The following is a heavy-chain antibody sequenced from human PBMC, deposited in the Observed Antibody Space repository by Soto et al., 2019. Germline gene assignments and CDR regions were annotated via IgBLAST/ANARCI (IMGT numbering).Heavy chain of an antibody. CDR1: GGSISSGGYS. V-gene: IGHV4-30-2*01. CDR2: VYHSVST. J-gene: IGHJ5*02. D-gene: IGHD2-2*01. CDR3: ARDRGYCSSTSRYPADNWFDP. Sequence: PSETLSLTCAVSGGSISSGGYSWSWIRQPPGKGLEWIGYVYHSVSTYYNPSLKSRVTISVDRSKNQFSLKWSSVTASDTAVYYCARDRGYCSSTSRYPADNWFDPWGKGTLVTVAA.